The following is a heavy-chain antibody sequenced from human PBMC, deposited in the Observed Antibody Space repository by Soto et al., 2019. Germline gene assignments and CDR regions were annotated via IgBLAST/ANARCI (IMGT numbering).Heavy chain of an antibody. D-gene: IGHD2-15*01. CDR1: GFTFSSYS. CDR2: ISSSSSYI. V-gene: IGHV3-21*01. Sequence: WGSLRLSCAASGFTFSSYSMNWVRQAPGKGLEWVSSISSSSSYIYYADSVKGRFTLSRDNAKNSLYLQMNSLRAEDTAVYYCARGYCSGGSRSATYWGQGTLVTVSS. CDR3: ARGYCSGGSRSATY. J-gene: IGHJ4*02.